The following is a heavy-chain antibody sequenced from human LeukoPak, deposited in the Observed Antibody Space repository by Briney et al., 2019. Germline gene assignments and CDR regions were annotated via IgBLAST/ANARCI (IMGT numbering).Heavy chain of an antibody. D-gene: IGHD3-10*01. CDR3: AKGPIGASTTMRSIAFDI. J-gene: IGHJ3*02. Sequence: GGSLRLSCAASGFTFSSYAMSWVRQAPGKGLEWVSAFSGSGGSTYYADSVKGRFTISRDNSKNTLYLQMNSLRAEDTAVYYCAKGPIGASTTMRSIAFDIWGQGTMVTVSS. CDR1: GFTFSSYA. CDR2: FSGSGGST. V-gene: IGHV3-23*01.